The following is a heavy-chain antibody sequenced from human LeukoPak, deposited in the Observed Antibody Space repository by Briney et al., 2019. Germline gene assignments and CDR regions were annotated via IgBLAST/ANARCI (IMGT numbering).Heavy chain of an antibody. V-gene: IGHV1-69*01. CDR1: GGTFSSYA. Sequence: SVKVSCKASGGTFSSYAISWVRQAPGQGLEWMGGIIPIFGTANYAQKFQGRVTITADESTGTAYMELSSLRSEDTAVYYCARGPYCSGGSCYSRYYYGMDVWGKGTTVTVSS. CDR3: ARGPYCSGGSCYSRYYYGMDV. D-gene: IGHD2-15*01. CDR2: IIPIFGTA. J-gene: IGHJ6*04.